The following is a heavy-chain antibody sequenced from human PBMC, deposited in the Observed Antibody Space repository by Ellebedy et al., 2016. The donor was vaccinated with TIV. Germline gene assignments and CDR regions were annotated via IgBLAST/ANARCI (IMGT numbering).Heavy chain of an antibody. CDR1: GGSISSNY. J-gene: IGHJ3*02. Sequence: GSLRLSXTVSGGSISSNYWSWIRQPAGKGLEWIGRIYTSGSTNYNPSLKSRVTMSVDTSKNQFSLKLSSVTAADTAMYYCARVRSYYVEAFDIWGQGTTVTVSS. CDR3: ARVRSYYVEAFDI. V-gene: IGHV4-4*07. D-gene: IGHD1-26*01. CDR2: IYTSGST.